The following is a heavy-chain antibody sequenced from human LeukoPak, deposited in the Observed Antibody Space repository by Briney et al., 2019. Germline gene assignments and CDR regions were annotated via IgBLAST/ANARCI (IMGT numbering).Heavy chain of an antibody. J-gene: IGHJ3*02. CDR2: TYHSDYT. CDR1: GGSINSSHG. V-gene: IGHV4-4*02. CDR3: ARDSKSTADAFDI. Sequence: PSGTLSLTCAVSGGSINSSHGWSWVRQSPGKGLEWIGNTYHSDYTNYNPSLKSRATISVDKSKNQLSLKVTSVTAADTAMYYCARDSKSTADAFDIWGKGTMVTVSS. D-gene: IGHD5/OR15-5a*01.